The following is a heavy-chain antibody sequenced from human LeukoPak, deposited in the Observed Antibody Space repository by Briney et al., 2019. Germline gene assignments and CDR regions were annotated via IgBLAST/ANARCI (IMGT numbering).Heavy chain of an antibody. CDR3: ARGYYYDSSDHVGDY. D-gene: IGHD3-22*01. V-gene: IGHV1-18*01. CDR2: ISAYNANT. Sequence: GASVKVSCKASGYTFTNYGISWVRQAPGQGLEWMGWISAYNANTNYAQKLQGRVTMTTDTFTSTAYMELRSLRSDDTAVYYCARGYYYDSSDHVGDYWGQGTLVTVSS. CDR1: GYTFTNYG. J-gene: IGHJ4*02.